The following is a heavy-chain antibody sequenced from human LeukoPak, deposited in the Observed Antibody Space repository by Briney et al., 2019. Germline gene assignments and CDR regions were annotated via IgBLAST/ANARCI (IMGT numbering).Heavy chain of an antibody. CDR1: GFTFSSYW. J-gene: IGHJ4*01. Sequence: PGGSLRLSCAVSGFTFSSYWMNWVRQAPGKGLEWVASIKQDGGEKSYVDSVKGRFTISRGNAKNSLYLQMSSLRAEDTAVYYCARDGTAAGLYFDLWGQGTLVTVSS. D-gene: IGHD6-13*01. V-gene: IGHV3-7*01. CDR3: ARDGTAAGLYFDL. CDR2: IKQDGGEK.